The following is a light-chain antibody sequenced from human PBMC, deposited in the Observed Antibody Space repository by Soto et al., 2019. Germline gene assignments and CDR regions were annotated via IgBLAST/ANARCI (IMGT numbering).Light chain of an antibody. CDR3: AKWDDSLRVYV. Sequence: QSVLPQPPSASGTPGQRVTISCSTSNSRSGSNYVYWYQQPPGTAPKLLIYRNDQRPSGVPDRFSGSKSGTSASLAISGLRSEDEADYYCAKWDDSLRVYVFGTGTKVTVL. J-gene: IGLJ1*01. CDR2: RND. CDR1: NSRSGSNY. V-gene: IGLV1-47*01.